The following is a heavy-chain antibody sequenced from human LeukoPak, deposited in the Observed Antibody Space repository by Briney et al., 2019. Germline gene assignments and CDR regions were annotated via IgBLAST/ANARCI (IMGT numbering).Heavy chain of an antibody. Sequence: AXVKVSCKASGYTFTGYYMHWVRQAPGQGLEWMGWINPNSGGTNYAQKFQGRVTMTRDTSISTAYMELSRLRSDDTAVYYCARGVWAYIAAAPEDYWGQGTLVTVSS. V-gene: IGHV1-2*02. CDR3: ARGVWAYIAAAPEDY. CDR1: GYTFTGYY. J-gene: IGHJ4*02. CDR2: INPNSGGT. D-gene: IGHD6-13*01.